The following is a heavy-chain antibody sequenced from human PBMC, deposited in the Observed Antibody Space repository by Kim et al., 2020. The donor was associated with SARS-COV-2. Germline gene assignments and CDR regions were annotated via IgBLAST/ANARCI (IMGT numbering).Heavy chain of an antibody. CDR3: AIDRNYYGSGNFYGLDV. D-gene: IGHD3-10*01. V-gene: IGHV1-24*01. CDR2: FDPEEGEM. Sequence: ASVKVSCKVSGYTLTELSVHWVRQAPGKGLEWIGGFDPEEGEMSYAQKFQGRVTMTEETSTDIAYMELRSLRSEDTAIYYCAIDRNYYGSGNFYGLDVWGQGTTVTVSS. CDR1: GYTLTELS. J-gene: IGHJ6*02.